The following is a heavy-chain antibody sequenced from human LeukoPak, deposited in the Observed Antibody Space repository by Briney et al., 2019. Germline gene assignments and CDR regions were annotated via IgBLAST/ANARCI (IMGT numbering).Heavy chain of an antibody. CDR2: IYYSGST. CDR1: GGSISSYY. D-gene: IGHD1-14*01. Sequence: SETLSLTCTVSGGSISSYYWNWIRQPPGKGLEWVGYIYYSGSTNYNPSLKSRVTISVDTSKNQFSLKLSSVTAADTAVYYCARGLTEFDYWGQGTLVTVSS. V-gene: IGHV4-59*01. CDR3: ARGLTEFDY. J-gene: IGHJ4*02.